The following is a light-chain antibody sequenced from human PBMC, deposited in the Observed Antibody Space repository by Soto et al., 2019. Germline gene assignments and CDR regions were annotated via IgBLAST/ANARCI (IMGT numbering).Light chain of an antibody. J-gene: IGLJ1*01. CDR3: TSYTSSSTPYV. CDR2: DVS. V-gene: IGLV2-14*01. Sequence: QSVLTQPASVSGSPGQSVTISCAGTSSDVGGYTYVSWYQQHPGNAPKLMIYDVSNRPSGVSNRFSGSKSGNTASLTISGLQAEDEADYYCTSYTSSSTPYVFGGGTKVTVL. CDR1: SSDVGGYTY.